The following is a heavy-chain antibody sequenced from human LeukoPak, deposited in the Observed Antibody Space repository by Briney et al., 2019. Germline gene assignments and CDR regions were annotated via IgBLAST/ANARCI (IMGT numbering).Heavy chain of an antibody. CDR2: IRYDGSNK. J-gene: IGHJ4*02. CDR1: GFTFSSYG. V-gene: IGHV3-30*02. CDR3: AKDYLGGYTYGSPFDF. Sequence: GGSLRLSCAASGFTFSSYGIHWVRQAPGKGLDWVTFIRYDGSNKYYADSVKGRFTISRDNSKNTLYLQMNSLRPEDTAIYYCAKDYLGGYTYGSPFDFWGQGTLVTVSS. D-gene: IGHD5-18*01.